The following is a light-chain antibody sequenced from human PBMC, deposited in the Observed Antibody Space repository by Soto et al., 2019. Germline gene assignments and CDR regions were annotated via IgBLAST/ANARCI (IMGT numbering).Light chain of an antibody. J-gene: IGKJ1*01. CDR3: QQYNSYSQP. Sequence: IYYRASQGISSALGWYQQKPGKAPKLLIYAASSLESGVPSRFSGSGSGTEFTLTISSLQPDDLATYYCQQYNSYSQPFGQGTKVDIK. CDR1: QGISSA. V-gene: IGKV1-13*02. CDR2: AAS.